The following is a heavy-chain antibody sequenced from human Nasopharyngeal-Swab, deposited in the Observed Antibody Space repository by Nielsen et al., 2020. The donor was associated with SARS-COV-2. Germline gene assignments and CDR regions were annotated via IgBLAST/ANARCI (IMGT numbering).Heavy chain of an antibody. CDR3: ARGEMATIPNFDY. CDR2: IYYSGVT. D-gene: IGHD5-24*01. V-gene: IGHV4-59*01. J-gene: IGHJ4*02. Sequence: WIRRPPGKGLEWIGYIYYSGVTNYNPSLKSRVTISVDTSKNQFSLKLSSVTAADTAVYYCARGEMATIPNFDYWGQGTLVTVSS.